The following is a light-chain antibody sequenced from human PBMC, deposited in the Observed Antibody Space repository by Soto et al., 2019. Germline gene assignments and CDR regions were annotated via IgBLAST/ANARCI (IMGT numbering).Light chain of an antibody. CDR1: QGISNY. CDR3: QRYNSAAT. V-gene: IGKV1-27*01. Sequence: DIQMTQSPSSLSASVGDRVTITCLANQGISNYLAWYQQKPWKDPKLLLYAATTLQSGVPSRFSASGSGTDLTLTISSLPAEEVEAYYCQRYNSAATFGQRTKVEIK. CDR2: AAT. J-gene: IGKJ1*01.